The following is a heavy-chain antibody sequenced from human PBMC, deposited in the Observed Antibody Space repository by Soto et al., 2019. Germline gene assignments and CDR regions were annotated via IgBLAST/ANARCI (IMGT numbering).Heavy chain of an antibody. V-gene: IGHV4-30-2*06. CDR2: ISHLENT. CDR3: ARGGGYDSFDY. CDR1: GASISYGGFS. D-gene: IGHD5-12*01. J-gene: IGHJ4*02. Sequence: PSETLSLTCTVSGASISYGGFSWSWIRQSPRNGLEWIGYISHLENTYFHPSFKSRLTMSIDRRRNQFSLNLSSVTAADMAVYYCARGGGYDSFDYWGQGVLVTVSS.